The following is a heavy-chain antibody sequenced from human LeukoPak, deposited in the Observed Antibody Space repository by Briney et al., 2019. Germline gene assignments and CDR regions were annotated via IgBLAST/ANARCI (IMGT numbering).Heavy chain of an antibody. V-gene: IGHV4-4*07. CDR1: GGSFSNY. Sequence: SETLSLTCTVSGGSFSNYWSWIRQPAGKGLEWIGRIYTSGSTNYIPSLKSRVTMSVDTSKNQFSLNLSSVTAADTAVYYCARRPRGVIIKSWFDSWGQGTLVTVSS. J-gene: IGHJ5*01. CDR3: ARRPRGVIIKSWFDS. D-gene: IGHD3-10*01. CDR2: IYTSGST.